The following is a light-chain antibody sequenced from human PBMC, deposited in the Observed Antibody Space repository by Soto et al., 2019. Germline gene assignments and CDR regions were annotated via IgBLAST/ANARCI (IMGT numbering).Light chain of an antibody. CDR1: QSVSSSY. Sequence: EIVLTQSPGTLSLSPGERATLSCRASQSVSSSYLAWYQQKPGQAPRLLMYGASSRATGIPDRFSGSGSGTDFTLTISRLEPEDFAVYYCQQYGRSPFTFGPGTKVDIK. J-gene: IGKJ3*01. CDR2: GAS. V-gene: IGKV3-20*01. CDR3: QQYGRSPFT.